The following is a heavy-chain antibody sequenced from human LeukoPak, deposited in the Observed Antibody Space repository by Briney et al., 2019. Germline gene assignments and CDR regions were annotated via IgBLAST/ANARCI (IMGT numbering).Heavy chain of an antibody. J-gene: IGHJ5*02. D-gene: IGHD4-17*01. V-gene: IGHV3-23*01. Sequence: PGGSPRLSCAASGFTFSISAMKWVRQAPGKGLEWVSSISGGGTTYYADSVRGRFIISRDNSKNTLYLQMNSLRAEDTAVYYCAKLLMANDYGDPWGQGTLVTVSS. CDR2: ISGGGTT. CDR1: GFTFSISA. CDR3: AKLLMANDYGDP.